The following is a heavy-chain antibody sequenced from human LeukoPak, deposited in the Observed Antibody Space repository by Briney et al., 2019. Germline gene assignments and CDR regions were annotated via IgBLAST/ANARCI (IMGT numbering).Heavy chain of an antibody. Sequence: SETLSLTCTVSGVSISSSSYYWGWIRQPPGKGLEWIGEINHSGSTNYNPSLKSRVTISVDTSKNQFSLKLSSVTAADTAVYYCARLVAAAGTSGDWGQGTLATVSS. CDR2: INHSGST. D-gene: IGHD6-13*01. CDR1: GVSISSSSYY. CDR3: ARLVAAAGTSGD. J-gene: IGHJ4*02. V-gene: IGHV4-39*07.